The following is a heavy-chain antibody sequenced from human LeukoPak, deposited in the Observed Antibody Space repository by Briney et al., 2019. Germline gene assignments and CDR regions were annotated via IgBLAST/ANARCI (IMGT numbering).Heavy chain of an antibody. CDR3: ASASGSGYYAYYYYCMDV. V-gene: IGHV1-2*02. Sequence: ASVKVSCKASGDTFTVYYMHWVRQALGQGLEWMGWINPNTGGTHYAQKFQGRVTMARDTSISTAYMELSRLRSDDTAVYYCASASGSGYYAYYYYCMDVWGQGTTVTVSS. D-gene: IGHD3-22*01. CDR2: INPNTGGT. J-gene: IGHJ6*02. CDR1: GDTFTVYY.